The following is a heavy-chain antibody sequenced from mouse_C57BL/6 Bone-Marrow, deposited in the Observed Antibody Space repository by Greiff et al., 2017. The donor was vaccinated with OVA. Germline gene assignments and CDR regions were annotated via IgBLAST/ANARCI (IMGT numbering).Heavy chain of an antibody. V-gene: IGHV5-12*01. D-gene: IGHD1-1*01. J-gene: IGHJ4*01. CDR2: ISNGGGST. CDR1: GFTFSDYY. CDR3: ARQDGSRGYAMDY. Sequence: EVQRVESGGGLVQPGGSLKLSCAASGFTFSDYYMYWVRQTPEKRLEWVAYISNGGGSTYYPDTVKGRFTISRDNAKNTLYLQMSRLKSEDTAMYYCARQDGSRGYAMDYWGQGTSVTVSS.